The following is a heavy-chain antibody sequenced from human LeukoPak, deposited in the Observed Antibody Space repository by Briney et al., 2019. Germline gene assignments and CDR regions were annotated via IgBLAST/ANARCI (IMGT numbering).Heavy chain of an antibody. CDR2: IYHSGSA. D-gene: IGHD2-15*01. V-gene: IGHV4-38-2*01. J-gene: IGHJ4*02. CDR1: GYSISSGYY. CDR3: ARGDGSYPD. Sequence: SETLSLTCAVSGYSISSGYYWGWIRQPPGKGLEWIGSIYHSGSASYNPSLKSRLTTSVDTSKNQFSLKLSSVSASDPAVYYCARGDGSYPDWGQGTLVTVSS.